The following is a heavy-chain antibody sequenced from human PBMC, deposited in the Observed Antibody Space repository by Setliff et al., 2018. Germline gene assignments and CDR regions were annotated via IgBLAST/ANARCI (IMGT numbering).Heavy chain of an antibody. J-gene: IGHJ4*02. Sequence: SETLSLTCTVSGYSISSGYYWGWIRQPPGKGLEWIGSIYHSGSTYYNPSLKSRVTISVDTSKNQFSLKLSSETAADTAVYYCARAVLVVDAEDYWGQGTLVTVSS. V-gene: IGHV4-38-2*02. CDR2: IYHSGST. CDR1: GYSISSGYY. CDR3: ARAVLVVDAEDY. D-gene: IGHD3-22*01.